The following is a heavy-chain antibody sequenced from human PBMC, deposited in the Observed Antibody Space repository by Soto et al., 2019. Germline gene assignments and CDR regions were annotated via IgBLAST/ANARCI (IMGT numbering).Heavy chain of an antibody. Sequence: SVKFSCKASGGTFSSYAISWVRQAPGQGLEWMGGIIPIFGTANYAQKFQGRVTITADESTSTAYMELSSLRSEDTAVYYCARAPPVDYYDSSGSNWFEPWGEGTLVTVSS. V-gene: IGHV1-69*13. CDR1: GGTFSSYA. CDR3: ARAPPVDYYDSSGSNWFEP. D-gene: IGHD3-22*01. CDR2: IIPIFGTA. J-gene: IGHJ5*02.